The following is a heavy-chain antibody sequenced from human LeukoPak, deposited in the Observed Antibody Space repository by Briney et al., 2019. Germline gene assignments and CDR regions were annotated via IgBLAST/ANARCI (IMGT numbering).Heavy chain of an antibody. CDR3: ARNNSAVTTSRHDTFDI. D-gene: IGHD4-17*01. CDR1: HYSINRGDY. Sequence: SETLSLTCAVSHYSINRGDYWGWIRQPPGKGLEWIGSIYHSGSTYYNPSLKSRVTISVDTSKNQFSLKLSSVTAADTAVYYCARNNSAVTTSRHDTFDIWGQGTLVTVSS. J-gene: IGHJ3*02. CDR2: IYHSGST. V-gene: IGHV4-38-2*01.